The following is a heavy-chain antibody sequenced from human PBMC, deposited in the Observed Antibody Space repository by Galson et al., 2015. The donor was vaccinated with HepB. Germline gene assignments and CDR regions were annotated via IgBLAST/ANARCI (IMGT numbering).Heavy chain of an antibody. CDR1: GGSVSSGSYY. D-gene: IGHD2-15*01. CDR2: IYYSGST. J-gene: IGHJ5*02. CDR3: ARARYCSGGNCYWGWFDP. Sequence: QVQLQESDPGLVKPSETLSLTCTVSGGSVSSGSYYWSWIRQPPGKGLEWIGYIYYSGSTNYNPSLESRVTISVDTSRNQFSLKLSSVTAADTAVYYCARARYCSGGNCYWGWFDPWGQGTLVTV. V-gene: IGHV4-61*01.